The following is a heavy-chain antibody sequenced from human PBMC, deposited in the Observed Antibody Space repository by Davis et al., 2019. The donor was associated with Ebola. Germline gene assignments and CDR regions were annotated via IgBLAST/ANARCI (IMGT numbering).Heavy chain of an antibody. D-gene: IGHD3-22*01. Sequence: PSETLSLTCTVSGGSIGSYYWSWIRQPPGKGLEWIGYIYYSGSTNYNPSLKSRVTISVDTSKNQFSLKLSSVTAADTAVYYCARETFYYDSSGYLTRYWFFDLWGRGTLATVSS. CDR2: IYYSGST. V-gene: IGHV4-59*01. CDR1: GGSIGSYY. CDR3: ARETFYYDSSGYLTRYWFFDL. J-gene: IGHJ2*01.